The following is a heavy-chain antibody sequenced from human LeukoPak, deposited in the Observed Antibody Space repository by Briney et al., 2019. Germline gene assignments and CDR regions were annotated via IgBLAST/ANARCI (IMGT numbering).Heavy chain of an antibody. J-gene: IGHJ5*02. CDR1: GFTVRSNY. Sequence: GGSLRLSCAASGFTVRSNYMTWVRQAPGRGLGWVSVIYSGDSTYYADSVKGRFTISRDNSKNTLYLQMNSLRAEDTAVYYCAKGSSVDPINWFDPWGQGTLATVSS. CDR2: IYSGDST. D-gene: IGHD3-9*01. V-gene: IGHV3-66*01. CDR3: AKGSSVDPINWFDP.